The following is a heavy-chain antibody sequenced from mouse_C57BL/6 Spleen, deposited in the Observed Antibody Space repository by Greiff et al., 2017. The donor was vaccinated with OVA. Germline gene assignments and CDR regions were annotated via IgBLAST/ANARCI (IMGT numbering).Heavy chain of an antibody. J-gene: IGHJ2*01. V-gene: IGHV1-54*01. CDR2: INPGSGGT. CDR1: GYAFTNYL. D-gene: IGHD2-5*01. Sequence: VKLQESGAELVRPGTSVKVSCKASGYAFTNYLIEWVKQRPGQGLEWIGVINPGSGGTNYNEKFKGKATLTADKSSSTAYMQLSSLTSEDSAVYFCARGDYSNYYFDYWGQGTTLTVSS. CDR3: ARGDYSNYYFDY.